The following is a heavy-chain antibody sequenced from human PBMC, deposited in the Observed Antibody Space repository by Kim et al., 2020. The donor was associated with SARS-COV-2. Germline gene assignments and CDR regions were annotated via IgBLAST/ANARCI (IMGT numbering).Heavy chain of an antibody. CDR3: ARDLGQGQITIFGVVIPPRGY. D-gene: IGHD3-3*01. J-gene: IGHJ4*02. V-gene: IGHV3-33*01. Sequence: GGSLRLSCAASGFTFSSYGMHWVRQAPGKGLEWVSAIWDDGSNKYYADSVKGRFTISRDNSKNTLYLQMNSLRAEDTAVYYCARDLGQGQITIFGVVIPPRGYWGQGTLVTVSS. CDR1: GFTFSSYG. CDR2: IWDDGSNK.